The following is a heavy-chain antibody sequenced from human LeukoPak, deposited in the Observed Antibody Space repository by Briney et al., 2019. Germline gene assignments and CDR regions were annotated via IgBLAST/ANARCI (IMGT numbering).Heavy chain of an antibody. CDR2: IIPIFGIA. J-gene: IGHJ4*02. CDR1: GGTFSSYA. Sequence: APVKVSCKASGGTFSSYAISWVRQAPGQGLEWMGRIIPIFGIANYAQKFQGRVTITADKSTSTAYMELSSLRSEDTAVYYCARVGIAVASYLFDYWGLGTLVTVSS. D-gene: IGHD6-19*01. CDR3: ARVGIAVASYLFDY. V-gene: IGHV1-69*04.